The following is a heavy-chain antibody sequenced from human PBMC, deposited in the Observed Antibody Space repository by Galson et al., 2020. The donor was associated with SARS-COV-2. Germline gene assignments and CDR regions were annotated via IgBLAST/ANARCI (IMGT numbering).Heavy chain of an antibody. D-gene: IGHD7-27*01. V-gene: IGHV3-7*04. CDR2: IKPDGSDK. J-gene: IGHJ4*02. CDR1: GFTFSSHW. CDR3: ARGHWGRDY. Sequence: GESLKISCVGSGFTFSSHWMSWVRQAPGKGLEWVADIKPDGSDKYYVDSVKGRFTIARDNAKKSVYLQMNSLGAEDTAGYYCARGHWGRDYWGQGNLVTVSS.